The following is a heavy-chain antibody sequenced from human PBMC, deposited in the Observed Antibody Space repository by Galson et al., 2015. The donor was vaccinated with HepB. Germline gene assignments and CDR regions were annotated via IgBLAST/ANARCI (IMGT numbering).Heavy chain of an antibody. CDR2: IIPIFGTA. Sequence: SVKVSCKASGGTFSSYAISWVRQAPGQGLEWMGGIIPIFGTANYAQKFQGRVTITADESTSTAYMELSSLRSEDTAVYYCARGPLEGGYSGYDYSRFDYWGQGTLVTVSS. CDR3: ARGPLEGGYSGYDYSRFDY. V-gene: IGHV1-69*13. J-gene: IGHJ4*02. D-gene: IGHD5-12*01. CDR1: GGTFSSYA.